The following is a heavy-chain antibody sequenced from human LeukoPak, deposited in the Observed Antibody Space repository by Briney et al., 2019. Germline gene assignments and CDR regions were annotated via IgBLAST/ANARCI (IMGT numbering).Heavy chain of an antibody. V-gene: IGHV3-23*01. CDR3: ARVAGTKCFDY. D-gene: IGHD6-19*01. Sequence: GGSLRLSCAASGFTFSTYAASWVRQAPGKGLEWVSSISGSGGSTSYADSVKGRFTISRDNSKNTLYLQMNSLRAEDTAIYYCARVAGTKCFDYWGQGTLVTVSS. CDR1: GFTFSTYA. J-gene: IGHJ4*02. CDR2: ISGSGGST.